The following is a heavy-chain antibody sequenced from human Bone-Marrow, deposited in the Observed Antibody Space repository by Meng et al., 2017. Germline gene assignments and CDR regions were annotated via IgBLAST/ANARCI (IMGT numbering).Heavy chain of an antibody. V-gene: IGHV3-21*01. D-gene: IGHD3-10*01. CDR2: ISSSSSYI. CDR1: GFTFSSYS. Sequence: EVQRVESGGGLVKPAGSRRLSCAASGFTFSSYSMNWVRQAPGKGLEWVASISSSSSYIYYADSVKGRFTISRDNAKNSLYLQMNSLRAEDTAVYYCARFALLDYWGQGTLVTVSS. J-gene: IGHJ4*02. CDR3: ARFALLDY.